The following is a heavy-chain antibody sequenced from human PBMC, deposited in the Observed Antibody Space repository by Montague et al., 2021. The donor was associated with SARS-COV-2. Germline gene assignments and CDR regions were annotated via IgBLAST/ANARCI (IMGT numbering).Heavy chain of an antibody. CDR2: ISSSSTYI. J-gene: IGHJ3*02. D-gene: IGHD2-8*01. V-gene: IGHV3-21*01. CDR1: GFNFISYD. CDR3: AGDYTNFDAFDI. Sequence: SLRLSCAASGFNFISYDMNWVRQAPGKGLEWVSSISSSSTYIHYADSVKGRATISRDNAKNLVFLQMNSLRAEDTAVYYCAGDYTNFDAFDIWGQGTTVTVSA.